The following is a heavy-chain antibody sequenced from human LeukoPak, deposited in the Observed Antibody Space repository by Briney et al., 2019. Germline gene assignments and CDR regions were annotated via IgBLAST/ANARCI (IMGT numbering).Heavy chain of an antibody. V-gene: IGHV5-51*01. D-gene: IGHD1-1*01. CDR3: ARHSCYDY. CDR1: GFTFTTYS. CDR2: IYAGDSST. J-gene: IGHJ4*02. Sequence: HGESLKISCKGSGFTFTTYSFAWVRQMPGKGLEWMGVIYAGDSSTRYSPSFQGQVTISVDKSISTAYLQWSSLKASDSAIYYCARHSCYDYWGQGTLVTVSS.